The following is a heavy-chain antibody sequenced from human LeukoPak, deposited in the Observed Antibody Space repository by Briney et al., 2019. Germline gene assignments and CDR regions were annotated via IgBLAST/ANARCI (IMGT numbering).Heavy chain of an antibody. CDR3: ARAPHYSGSSGYSWFHP. J-gene: IGHJ5*02. D-gene: IGHD3-22*01. V-gene: IGHV1-69*04. Sequence: GASVKVSCKASGDSLTTYAINWVRQAPGQGLEWMGRVIPLLNIPHYAQKFRDRVTITAETSTNTSYLELRGLTSDDTAVYYCARAPHYSGSSGYSWFHPWGQGSLVTVSS. CDR2: VIPLLNIP. CDR1: GDSLTTYA.